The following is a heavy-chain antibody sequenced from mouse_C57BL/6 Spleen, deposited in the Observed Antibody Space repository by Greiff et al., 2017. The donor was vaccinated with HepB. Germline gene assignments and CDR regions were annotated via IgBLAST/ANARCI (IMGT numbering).Heavy chain of an antibody. CDR2: IDPSDSYT. V-gene: IGHV1-59*01. J-gene: IGHJ2*01. CDR1: GYTFTSYW. D-gene: IGHD1-1*01. Sequence: QVQLQQPGAELVRPGTSVKLSCKASGYTFTSYWMHWVKQRPGQGLEWIGVIDPSDSYTNYNQKFKDKATLTVDTSSSTAYMQLSSLTSEDSAVYYCARVTTVYFDYWGQGTTLTVSS. CDR3: ARVTTVYFDY.